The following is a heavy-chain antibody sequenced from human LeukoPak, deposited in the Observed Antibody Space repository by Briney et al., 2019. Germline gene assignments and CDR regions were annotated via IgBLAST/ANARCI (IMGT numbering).Heavy chain of an antibody. Sequence: PGRSLTLSCAASGFTFGSFGMHWVRQAPGKGLEWVAVIWYDASNKYYVDSVKGRFTISRDNSKNTLYLQMNSLRDDDTTVYYCVRGVGVSRFNYLDPWGQGTLVIVSS. J-gene: IGHJ5*02. CDR3: VRGVGVSRFNYLDP. D-gene: IGHD1-7*01. V-gene: IGHV3-33*01. CDR1: GFTFGSFG. CDR2: IWYDASNK.